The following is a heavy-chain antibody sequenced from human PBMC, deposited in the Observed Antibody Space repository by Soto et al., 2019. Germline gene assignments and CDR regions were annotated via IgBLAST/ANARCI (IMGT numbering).Heavy chain of an antibody. CDR2: IGIGSSSK. Sequence: GGSLRLSCAASGFTFRNYGMNWFRQAPGKGLEWVSYIGIGSSSKYYADSVKGRFTISRDNAKNTLYLQMNSLRAEDTAVYYCARRGSGSYYDYWGQGTLVTVSS. J-gene: IGHJ4*02. CDR3: ARRGSGSYYDY. V-gene: IGHV3-48*01. D-gene: IGHD1-26*01. CDR1: GFTFRNYG.